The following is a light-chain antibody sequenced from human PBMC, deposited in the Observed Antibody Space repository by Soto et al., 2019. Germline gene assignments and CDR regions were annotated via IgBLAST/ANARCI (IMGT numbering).Light chain of an antibody. Sequence: EIVMTQSPATLSVSPGERATLSCRASENVYGNVAWYQQKPGQAPSLLIYDASTRATDIPARFSGSGSGTEFTLTISSLQYADCAIYFCQHGRSFGQGTNVEIK. J-gene: IGKJ1*01. CDR2: DAS. CDR3: QHGRS. CDR1: ENVYGN. V-gene: IGKV3-15*01.